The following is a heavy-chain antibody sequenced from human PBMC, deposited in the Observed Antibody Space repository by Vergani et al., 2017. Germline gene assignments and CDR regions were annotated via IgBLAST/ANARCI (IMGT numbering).Heavy chain of an antibody. D-gene: IGHD2-2*01. CDR2: IIPILGIA. CDR3: ARYSQLGVVGYMDV. J-gene: IGHJ6*03. Sequence: QVQLVQSGAEVKKPGASVKVSCKASGYTFSSYTISWVPQAPGQGLEWMGRIIPILGIANYAQKFQGRVTITADKSTSTAYMELSSLRSEDTAVYYCARYSQLGVVGYMDVWGKGTTVTVSS. CDR1: GYTFSSYT. V-gene: IGHV1-69*09.